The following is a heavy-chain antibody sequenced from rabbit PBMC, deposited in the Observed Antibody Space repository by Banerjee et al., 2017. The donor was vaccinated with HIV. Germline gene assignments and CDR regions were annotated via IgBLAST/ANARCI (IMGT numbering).Heavy chain of an antibody. Sequence: QEQLEESGGDLVKPEGSLTLTCTASGIDLSSNYYMCWVRQAPGKGLEWIACIYTGDGNTYYASWAKGRFTISKTSSTTVTLQMTSLTAADTATYFCARGYTGYSFGLWGQGTLVTVS. CDR2: IYTGDGNT. D-gene: IGHD7-1*01. V-gene: IGHV1S45*01. CDR1: GIDLSSNYY. J-gene: IGHJ3*01. CDR3: ARGYTGYSFGL.